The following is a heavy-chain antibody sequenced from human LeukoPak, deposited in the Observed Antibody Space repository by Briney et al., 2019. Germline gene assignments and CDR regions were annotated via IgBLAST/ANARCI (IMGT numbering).Heavy chain of an antibody. CDR1: GVTVSGNY. D-gene: IGHD1-26*01. V-gene: IGHV3-66*01. J-gene: IGHJ4*02. Sequence: PGGSLRLPCAASGVTVSGNYMSWVRQAPGKGLEWVSVIYTSGDTYYADSVKGRFTISRDSSKNTLYLQMNTLRTEDTAVYYCVRVRYSGSWFPVPNFDCWGQGTLVTVSS. CDR2: IYTSGDT. CDR3: VRVRYSGSWFPVPNFDC.